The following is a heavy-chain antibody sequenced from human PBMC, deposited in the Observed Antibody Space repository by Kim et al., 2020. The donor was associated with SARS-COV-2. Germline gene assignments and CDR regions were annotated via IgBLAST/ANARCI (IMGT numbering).Heavy chain of an antibody. D-gene: IGHD5-18*01. J-gene: IGHJ6*02. CDR2: ISSSSSYI. V-gene: IGHV3-21*01. CDR1: GFTFSSYC. CDR3: ARKYSYGDYYYYGMVV. Sequence: GGSLRLSCAASGFTFSSYCMNWVCQAPGKGLEWVSSISSSSSYIYYADSVKGRFTISRDNAKNSLYLQMNSLRAEDTSVYYCARKYSYGDYYYYGMVVWGQGTTVTVSS.